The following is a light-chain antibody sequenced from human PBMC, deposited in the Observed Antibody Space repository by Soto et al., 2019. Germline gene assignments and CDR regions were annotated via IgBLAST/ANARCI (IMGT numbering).Light chain of an antibody. V-gene: IGKV3-20*01. CDR1: QSVSTSY. Sequence: ESVVTQSPGTLSLSPGEMATLSCRASQSVSTSYLAWYQQKPGQAPRLLIYGASSRATGIPDRFSGSGSGKDFTLTLGRLEPEDFAVYYCQQYGSVPLTFGGGTKVEIK. CDR3: QQYGSVPLT. J-gene: IGKJ4*01. CDR2: GAS.